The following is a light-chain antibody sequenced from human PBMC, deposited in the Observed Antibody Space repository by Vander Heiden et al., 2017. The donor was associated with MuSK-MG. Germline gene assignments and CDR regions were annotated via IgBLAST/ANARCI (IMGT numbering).Light chain of an antibody. J-gene: IGLJ1*01. V-gene: IGLV1-40*01. Sequence: SVLTQPPSLSGAPGQRVTISCTGGSSNIGAGYDVHWYQQLPGTAPKLLIYGNSNRPSGVPDRFSGSKSGTSASLAITGLQAEDEADYYCQSYDSSLSGYVFGTGTKVTVL. CDR3: QSYDSSLSGYV. CDR1: SSNIGAGYD. CDR2: GNS.